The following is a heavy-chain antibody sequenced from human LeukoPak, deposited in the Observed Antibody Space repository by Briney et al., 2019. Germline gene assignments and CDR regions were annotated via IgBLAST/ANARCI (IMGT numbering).Heavy chain of an antibody. V-gene: IGHV3-15*01. CDR1: GFTFSNAW. J-gene: IGHJ4*02. CDR2: IKSKTDGGTT. D-gene: IGHD2/OR15-2a*01. CDR3: TSTTVNMGG. Sequence: GGSLRLSCAASGFTFSNAWMSWVRQPPGKGLEWVGRIKSKTDGGTTAYAAPVKGRFTISRDDSRNTLYLQMNSLKIEDTAVYYCTSTTVNMGGWGQGTLVTVSS.